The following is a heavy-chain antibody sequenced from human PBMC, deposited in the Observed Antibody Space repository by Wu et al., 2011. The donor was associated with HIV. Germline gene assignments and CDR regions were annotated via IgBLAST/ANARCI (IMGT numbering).Heavy chain of an antibody. CDR1: GYTFTSYG. J-gene: IGHJ5*02. CDR2: IRTYNGET. Sequence: QVQLVQSGAEVKKPGASVKVSCKASGYTFTSYGISWVRQAPGQGLEWIGWIRTYNGETNYAQNLQGRVTVTTDTSTSTVYMEVRSLRSDDTAVYYCASSVGRYGDYVSWFDPWGQGTLVTVSS. CDR3: ASSVGRYGDYVSWFDP. V-gene: IGHV1-18*01. D-gene: IGHD4-17*01.